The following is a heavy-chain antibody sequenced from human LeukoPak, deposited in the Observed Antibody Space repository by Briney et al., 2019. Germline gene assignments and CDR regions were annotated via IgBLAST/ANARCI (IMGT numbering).Heavy chain of an antibody. CDR1: GGTFSSYT. CDR2: IIPILGIA. CDR3: ARDQRYCSSTSCYYWFDP. V-gene: IGHV1-69*04. Sequence: GSSVKVSCKASGGTFSSYTISWVRQAPGQGLEWMGRIIPILGIANYAQKFQGRVTITADKSTSTAYMELSSLRSEDTAVYYCARDQRYCSSTSCYYWFDPWGQGTLVTVSS. D-gene: IGHD2-2*01. J-gene: IGHJ5*02.